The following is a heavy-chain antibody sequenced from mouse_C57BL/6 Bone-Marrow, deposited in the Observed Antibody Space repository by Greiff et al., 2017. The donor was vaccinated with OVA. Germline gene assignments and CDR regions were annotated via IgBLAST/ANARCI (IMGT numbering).Heavy chain of an antibody. CDR2: IDPENGDT. Sequence: VKLVESGAELVRPGASVKLFCTASGLNIKDDYMQRVKQRPEQGLEWIGWIDPENGDTEYASKFQGKATITADTSSNTAYLQLSSLTSEDTAVYYCTSYGNFDYWGQGTTLTVSS. CDR1: GLNIKDDY. D-gene: IGHD2-1*01. V-gene: IGHV14-4*01. CDR3: TSYGNFDY. J-gene: IGHJ2*01.